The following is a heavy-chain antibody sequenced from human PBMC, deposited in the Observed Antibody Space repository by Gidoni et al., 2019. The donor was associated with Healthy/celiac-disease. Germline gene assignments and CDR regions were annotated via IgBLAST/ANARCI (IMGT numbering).Heavy chain of an antibody. V-gene: IGHV1-2*02. CDR1: GYTFNGYY. CDR3: ARVPRLVGATFAFDI. D-gene: IGHD1-26*01. Sequence: VQLVQSGAEVKKPGAPVKVSCKASGYTFNGYYMHWVRQAPGQGLEWMGWINPNSGGTNFAQKFQSRVTMTRDTSISTAYMELSRLRSDDTAVYYCARVPRLVGATFAFDIWGQGTMVTVSS. J-gene: IGHJ3*02. CDR2: INPNSGGT.